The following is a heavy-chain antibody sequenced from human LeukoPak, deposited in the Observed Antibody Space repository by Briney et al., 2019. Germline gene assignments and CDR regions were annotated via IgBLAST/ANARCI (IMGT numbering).Heavy chain of an antibody. J-gene: IGHJ4*02. CDR3: ARGRGLDDYVWGSYRYNDY. CDR2: MNPNSGNT. Sequence: ASVKVSCKASGYTFTSYDINWVRQATGQGLEWMGWMNPNSGNTGYAQKFQGRVTMTRNTSISTAYMELSSLRSEDTAVYYCARGRGLDDYVWGSYRYNDYWGQGTLVTVSS. CDR1: GYTFTSYD. V-gene: IGHV1-8*01. D-gene: IGHD3-16*02.